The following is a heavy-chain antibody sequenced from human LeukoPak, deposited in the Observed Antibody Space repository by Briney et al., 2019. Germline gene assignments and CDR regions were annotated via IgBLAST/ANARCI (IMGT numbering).Heavy chain of an antibody. J-gene: IGHJ3*02. V-gene: IGHV4-61*02. CDR2: IYTSGST. CDR1: GGSISSSSYY. Sequence: SETLSLTCTVSGGSISSSSYYWSWIRQPAGKGLEWIGRIYTSGSTNYNPSLKSRVTISVDTSKNQFSLKLSSVTAADTAVYYCARRIRNGDLRGAFDIWGQGTMVTVSS. D-gene: IGHD4-17*01. CDR3: ARRIRNGDLRGAFDI.